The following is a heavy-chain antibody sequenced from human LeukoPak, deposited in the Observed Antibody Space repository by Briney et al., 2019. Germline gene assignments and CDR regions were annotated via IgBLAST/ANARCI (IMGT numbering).Heavy chain of an antibody. Sequence: GGSLRLSCAASGFTFSSYAMSWVRQAPGKGLEWVSVIYSGGSTYYADSVKGRFTISRDNSKNTLYLQMNSLRAEDTAVYYCARGSSSAKQWLVPPFDYWGQGTLVTVSS. CDR2: IYSGGST. CDR3: ARGSSSAKQWLVPPFDY. J-gene: IGHJ4*02. D-gene: IGHD6-19*01. CDR1: GFTFSSYA. V-gene: IGHV3-53*01.